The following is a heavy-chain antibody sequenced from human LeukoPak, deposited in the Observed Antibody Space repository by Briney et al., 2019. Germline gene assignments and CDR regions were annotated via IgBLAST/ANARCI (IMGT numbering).Heavy chain of an antibody. V-gene: IGHV3-48*02. CDR3: ARASFQRWLQLGGD. CDR2: ISSSSSTI. D-gene: IGHD5-24*01. CDR1: GFTFSTYS. Sequence: GGSLRLSCTASGFTFSTYSMNWVRQAPGKGLVWVSYISSSSSTIYYADSVKGRFTISRDNAKNSLYLQMNSLRDEDTAVYYCARASFQRWLQLGGDWGQGTLVTVSS. J-gene: IGHJ4*02.